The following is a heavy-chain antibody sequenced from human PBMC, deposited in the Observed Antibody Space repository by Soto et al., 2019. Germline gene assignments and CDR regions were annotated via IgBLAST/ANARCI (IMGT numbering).Heavy chain of an antibody. CDR1: GGTFSNYA. Sequence: QVQLVQSGAEVKKPGSSVKVSCKASGGTFSNYAISWVRQAPGQGLGWMGGIIPMFGTATYAQKFQGRGTITADEATSTAYMELSSLRSWDTAVYYCARVESSGYYFPFHYWGQGTLVTVSS. D-gene: IGHD3-22*01. CDR2: IIPMFGTA. CDR3: ARVESSGYYFPFHY. J-gene: IGHJ4*02. V-gene: IGHV1-69*01.